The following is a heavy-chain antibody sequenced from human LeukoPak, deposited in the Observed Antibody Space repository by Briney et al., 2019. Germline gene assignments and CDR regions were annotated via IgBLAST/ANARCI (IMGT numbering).Heavy chain of an antibody. CDR2: ISGSGGST. CDR1: GFTFSNYG. Sequence: GGSLRLSCAASGFTFSNYGMTWVRPAPGKGLEWVSTISGSGGSTYYADSVKGRFTISRDNSKNTLYLQMNSLGAEDTAVYYCAKTYVWYYFDYWGQGILVTVSS. J-gene: IGHJ4*02. V-gene: IGHV3-23*01. CDR3: AKTYVWYYFDY. D-gene: IGHD3-16*01.